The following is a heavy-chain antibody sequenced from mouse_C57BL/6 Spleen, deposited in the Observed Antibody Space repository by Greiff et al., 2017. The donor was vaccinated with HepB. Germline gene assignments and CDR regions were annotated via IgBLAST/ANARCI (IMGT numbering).Heavy chain of an antibody. CDR1: GYTFTSYG. V-gene: IGHV1-81*01. CDR3: ARVGPYAMDY. Sequence: VKLQQSGAELARPGASVKLSCKASGYTFTSYGISWVKQRTGQGLEWIGEIYPRSGNTYYNEKFKGKATLTADKSSSTAYMELRSLTSEDSAVYFCARVGPYAMDYWGQGTSVTVSS. J-gene: IGHJ4*01. CDR2: IYPRSGNT.